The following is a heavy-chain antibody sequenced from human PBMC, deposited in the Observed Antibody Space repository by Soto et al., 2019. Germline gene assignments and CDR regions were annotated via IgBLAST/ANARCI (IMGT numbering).Heavy chain of an antibody. J-gene: IGHJ5*02. V-gene: IGHV4-39*01. CDR2: MFHSGST. D-gene: IGHD5-18*01. Sequence: SETLSLTCTVSGGSISSSSNYWCWIRQPPGKGLEWIASMFHSGSTYYNPSLKSRVTISVDTSKNQFSLKVSSVTAADTAVYYCASSVNTPTDNWFDPWGQGTLVTVSS. CDR1: GGSISSSSNY. CDR3: ASSVNTPTDNWFDP.